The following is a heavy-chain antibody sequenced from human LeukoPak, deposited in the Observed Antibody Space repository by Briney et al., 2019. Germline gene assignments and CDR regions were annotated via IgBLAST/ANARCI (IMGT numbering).Heavy chain of an antibody. CDR1: GYTFTGYY. CDR2: IDPNSGGT. CDR3: ARGGYCSSTSCYINY. J-gene: IGHJ4*02. Sequence: ASVKVSCKASGYTFTGYYMHWVRQAPGQGLEWMGWIDPNSGGTNYAQKFQGRVTMTRDTSISTAYMELSRLRSDDTAVYYCARGGYCSSTSCYINYWGQGTLVTVSS. V-gene: IGHV1-2*02. D-gene: IGHD2-2*02.